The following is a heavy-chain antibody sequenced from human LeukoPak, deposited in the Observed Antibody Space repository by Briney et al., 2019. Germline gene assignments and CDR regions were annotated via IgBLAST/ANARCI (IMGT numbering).Heavy chain of an antibody. D-gene: IGHD1-26*01. CDR1: GGSISSDSYY. V-gene: IGHV4-61*02. CDR3: ARDSPTTSFDY. J-gene: IGHJ4*02. CDR2: IYTSGST. Sequence: PSETLSLTCTVSGGSISSDSYYWSWIRQPAGKGLEWIGRIYTSGSTNYNPSLKSRVTISVDTSKNQFSLKLSSVTAADTAVYYCARDSPTTSFDYWGQGTLVTVSS.